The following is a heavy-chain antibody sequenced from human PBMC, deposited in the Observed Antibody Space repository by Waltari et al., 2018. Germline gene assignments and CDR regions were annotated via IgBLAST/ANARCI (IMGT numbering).Heavy chain of an antibody. D-gene: IGHD6-6*01. CDR3: AREFGVAARPGGWFDP. V-gene: IGHV3-21*01. Sequence: EVQLVESGGGLVKPGGSLRLSCAASGFTFSSYSMNWVRQAPGQGLEWVSLISSSPTYIYYADSVKGPFPISRDNAKNSLYLQMNSLRAEDTAVYYCAREFGVAARPGGWFDPWGQGTLVTVSS. CDR2: ISSSPTYI. J-gene: IGHJ5*02. CDR1: GFTFSSYS.